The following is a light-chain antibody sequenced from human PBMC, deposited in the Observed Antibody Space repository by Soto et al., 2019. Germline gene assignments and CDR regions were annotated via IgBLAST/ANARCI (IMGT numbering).Light chain of an antibody. Sequence: EIVLTQSPATLSLSPGERATLSCRASQSVNSNLAWYQQKPGQAPRLLIVDASNRATGIPARFSGSGSGTDFTLTISSLEPEDFAVYYCQQRSNWPPYTFGQGTKLEIK. CDR1: QSVNSN. CDR3: QQRSNWPPYT. J-gene: IGKJ2*01. CDR2: DAS. V-gene: IGKV3-11*01.